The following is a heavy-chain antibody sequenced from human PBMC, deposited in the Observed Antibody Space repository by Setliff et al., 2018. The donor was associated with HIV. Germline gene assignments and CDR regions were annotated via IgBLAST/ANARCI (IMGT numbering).Heavy chain of an antibody. J-gene: IGHJ5*02. D-gene: IGHD5-12*01. Sequence: GASVKVSCKASGGTFSLYAINWVRQAPGQGLEWMGGIIPIFNTANYAQKFQGRVTITADGSTSTAYMELSSLRFEDTATYYCARDQATGYGKVRFSWIDPWGQGTLVTVSS. V-gene: IGHV1-69*13. CDR1: GGTFSLYA. CDR2: IIPIFNTA. CDR3: ARDQATGYGKVRFSWIDP.